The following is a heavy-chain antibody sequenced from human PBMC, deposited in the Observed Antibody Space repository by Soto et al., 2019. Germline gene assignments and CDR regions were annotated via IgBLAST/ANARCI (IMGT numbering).Heavy chain of an antibody. J-gene: IGHJ5*02. D-gene: IGHD6-19*01. V-gene: IGHV3-23*01. CDR1: GFTFSSSA. CDR2: VSGSGGTT. Sequence: EVQLLDSGGGLVQPGGSLRLSCAASGFTFSSSAMSWVRQAPGKGLECGAAVSGSGGTTYYADSVRGRFTISRDNSKNTMYLQMNSLRAEDTAIYFCARCTVETIVTSGWCHYLDPWGQGTLVTVSS. CDR3: ARCTVETIVTSGWCHYLDP.